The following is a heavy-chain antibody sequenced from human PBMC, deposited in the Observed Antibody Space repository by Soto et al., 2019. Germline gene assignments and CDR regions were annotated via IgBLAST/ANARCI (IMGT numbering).Heavy chain of an antibody. D-gene: IGHD2-2*01. J-gene: IGHJ5*01. V-gene: IGHV1-8*01. CDR3: ARGRFYSETSTWFAF. CDR1: GYTFTDYD. Sequence: ASVKVSCKASGYTFTDYDINWVRQAPGQGLEWMGWVSPNSGNTVYAQKFQDRVTMTRDTSISTAYMELSNLRFEDSAMYYCARGRFYSETSTWFAFWGQGTPVTVSS. CDR2: VSPNSGNT.